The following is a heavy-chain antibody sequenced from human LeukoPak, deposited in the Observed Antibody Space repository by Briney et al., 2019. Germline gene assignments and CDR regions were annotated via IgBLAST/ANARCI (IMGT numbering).Heavy chain of an antibody. CDR2: IYPGDSDT. D-gene: IGHD3-22*01. V-gene: IGHV5-51*01. CDR1: GYNFTSYW. J-gene: IGHJ1*01. Sequence: GESLKISCKGSGYNFTSYWVGWVRQMPGKGLQCLGTIYPGDSDTRYSPSFQGQVTISVDKSVSTAYLQWSNLKASDTAMYYCARSDSSGGARGIQYWGQGTPDTVSS. CDR3: ARSDSSGGARGIQY.